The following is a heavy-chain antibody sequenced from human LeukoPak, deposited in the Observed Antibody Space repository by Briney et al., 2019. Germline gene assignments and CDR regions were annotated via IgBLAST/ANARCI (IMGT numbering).Heavy chain of an antibody. V-gene: IGHV4-61*02. CDR1: GGSISSGSYY. CDR2: IYTSGST. Sequence: SETLSLTCTVSGGSISSGSYYWRWIRQPAGTGLEWIGRIYTSGSTNYNPSLKSRVTISVDTSKNQFSLKLSSVTAAGTAVYYCAARYYYGSGSGWFDPWGQGTLVTVSS. D-gene: IGHD3-10*01. CDR3: AARYYYGSGSGWFDP. J-gene: IGHJ5*02.